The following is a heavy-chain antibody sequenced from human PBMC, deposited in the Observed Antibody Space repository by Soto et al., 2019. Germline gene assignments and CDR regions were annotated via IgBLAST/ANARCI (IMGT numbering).Heavy chain of an antibody. CDR1: GFTFSRYW. J-gene: IGHJ2*01. CDR3: ARGGSLNWYFDL. Sequence: EVQLVESGGGLVQPGGSLRLSCAASGFTFSRYWMHWVLQAPGKGLVWVSRINSDGSSASYAHSVKGRFTITRDNAKNKLFLQMNSLRAEATAVYYCARGGSLNWYFDLWGRGTLVTVSS. D-gene: IGHD1-26*01. CDR2: INSDGSSA. V-gene: IGHV3-74*01.